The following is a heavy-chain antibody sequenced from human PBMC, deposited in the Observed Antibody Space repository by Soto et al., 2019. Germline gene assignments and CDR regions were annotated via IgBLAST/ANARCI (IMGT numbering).Heavy chain of an antibody. CDR1: GGSISSYY. D-gene: IGHD3-10*01. J-gene: IGHJ6*03. V-gene: IGHV4-59*04. Sequence: PWETLSLTCTVSGGSISSYYWSWIRQPPGKGLEWIGCIYYSGSTYYNPSLKSRVTISVDTSKNQFSLKLSSVTAADTAVYYCARQSGRRTYYYYYYMDVWGKGTTVTVSS. CDR3: ARQSGRRTYYYYYYMDV. CDR2: IYYSGST.